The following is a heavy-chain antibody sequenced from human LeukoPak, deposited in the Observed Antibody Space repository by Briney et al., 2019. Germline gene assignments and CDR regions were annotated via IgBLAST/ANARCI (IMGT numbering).Heavy chain of an antibody. CDR1: GFTFSSYS. Sequence: GGSLRLSCAASGFTFSSYSMNWVRQAPGKGLEWVSSISSSSSYIYYADSVKGRFTISRDNAKNSLYLQMNRLRAEDTAVYYCASGGYDSSGYYYSWSQGTLVTVSS. CDR2: ISSSSSYI. CDR3: ASGGYDSSGYYYS. V-gene: IGHV3-21*01. D-gene: IGHD3-22*01. J-gene: IGHJ5*02.